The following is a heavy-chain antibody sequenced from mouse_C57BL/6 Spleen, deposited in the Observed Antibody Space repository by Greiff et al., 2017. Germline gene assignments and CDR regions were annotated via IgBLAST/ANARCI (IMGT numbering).Heavy chain of an antibody. J-gene: IGHJ3*01. CDR3: AREGIYGSSYAFAY. Sequence: VQLKESGPELVKPGASVKLSCKASGYTFTSYDINWVKQRPGQGLEWIGWIYPRDGSTKYNEKFKGKATLTVDTSSSTAYMELHSLTSEDSAVYFCAREGIYGSSYAFAYWGQGTLVTVSA. V-gene: IGHV1-85*01. D-gene: IGHD1-1*01. CDR2: IYPRDGST. CDR1: GYTFTSYD.